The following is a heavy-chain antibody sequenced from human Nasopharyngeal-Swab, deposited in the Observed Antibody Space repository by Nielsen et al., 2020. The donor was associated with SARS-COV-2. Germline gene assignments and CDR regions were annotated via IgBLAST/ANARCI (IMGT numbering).Heavy chain of an antibody. CDR3: ARHKYCSSTSCYFRREKASYYYMDV. D-gene: IGHD2-2*01. CDR2: ISYSGST. V-gene: IGHV4-39*01. CDR1: GGSISSSSYY. Sequence: SATLSLTCSVSGGSISSSSYYWGWIRQPPGKRPEWIGSISYSGSTYYNPSLKSRVTISVDTSKNQFSLKKSSLTAADTAVYYCARHKYCSSTSCYFRREKASYYYMDVWGKGTTVTVSS. J-gene: IGHJ6*03.